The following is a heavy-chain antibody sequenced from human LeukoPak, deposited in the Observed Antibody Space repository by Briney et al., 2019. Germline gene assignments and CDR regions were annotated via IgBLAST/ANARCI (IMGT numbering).Heavy chain of an antibody. CDR3: AGAYHRYYSGSGRCYNWFDP. D-gene: IGHD3-10*01. V-gene: IGHV1-8*01. Sequence: ASVTVSCKASGYTFTSYDINWVRQATGQGLEWMGWMNPNSGNTGYAQKFQGRVTMTRNTSINTAYLELSSLRSEDTAVYYCAGAYHRYYSGSGRCYNWFDPWGQGTLVTVSS. CDR2: MNPNSGNT. CDR1: GYTFTSYD. J-gene: IGHJ5*02.